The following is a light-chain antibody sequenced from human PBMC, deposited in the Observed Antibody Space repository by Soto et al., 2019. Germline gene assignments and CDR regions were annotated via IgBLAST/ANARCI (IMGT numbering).Light chain of an antibody. J-gene: IGLJ2*01. CDR3: AAWDDSLNGLV. CDR1: SSDVGSYKF. CDR2: EDN. V-gene: IGLV2-23*01. Sequence: QSALTQPASVSGSLGQSITISCSGTSSDVGSYKFVAWYQQHPEKAPKVMIYEDNKRSTGVSNRFSGSKSGNTASLTISGLQAEDEADYYCAAWDDSLNGLVFGGGTKVTVL.